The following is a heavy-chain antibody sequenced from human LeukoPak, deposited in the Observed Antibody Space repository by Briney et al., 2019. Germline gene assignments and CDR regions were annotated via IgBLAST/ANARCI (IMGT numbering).Heavy chain of an antibody. Sequence: GGSLRLSCAASGFTFSIYAMSWVRQAPGKGLEWVSAISGSGGSTYYADSVKGRFTISRDNSKNTLYLQMNSLRAEDTAVYYCAKMYSGSYYFDYWGQGTLVTVSS. V-gene: IGHV3-23*01. CDR3: AKMYSGSYYFDY. CDR2: ISGSGGST. CDR1: GFTFSIYA. J-gene: IGHJ4*02. D-gene: IGHD1-26*01.